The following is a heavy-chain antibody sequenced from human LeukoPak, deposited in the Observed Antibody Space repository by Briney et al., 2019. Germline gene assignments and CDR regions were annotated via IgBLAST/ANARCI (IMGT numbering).Heavy chain of an antibody. CDR1: GGSFSSGSSF. J-gene: IGHJ5*02. Sequence: PSETLSLTCTVSGGSFSSGSSFWSWIRQPPGKGLEWIGYIYDSGSTIYNPSLKSRVTISVDTPKNQFSLKLSSVTAADTAMYYCARDQNPSWFDPWGRGTLVTVSS. CDR2: IYDSGST. CDR3: ARDQNPSWFDP. V-gene: IGHV4-61*01.